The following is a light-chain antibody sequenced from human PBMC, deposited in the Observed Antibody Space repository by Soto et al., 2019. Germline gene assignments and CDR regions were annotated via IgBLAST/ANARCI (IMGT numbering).Light chain of an antibody. CDR2: DAS. CDR1: QSVSNVY. J-gene: IGKJ2*01. CDR3: QQSGSSSRT. V-gene: IGKV3-20*01. Sequence: EIVLTQSPGTLSLSPGERATLSCRASQSVSNVYLAWYQQKPGQAPRLLIYDASNRDTGIPDRFSGSGSGTDFTLTISRLEPEDFAVYYCQQSGSSSRTCGQGYKLEIK.